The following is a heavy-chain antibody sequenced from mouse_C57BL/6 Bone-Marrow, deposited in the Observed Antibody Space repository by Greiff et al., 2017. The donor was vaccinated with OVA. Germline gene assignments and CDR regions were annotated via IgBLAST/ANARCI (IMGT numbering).Heavy chain of an antibody. CDR3: NYYGSSYDWYFDV. D-gene: IGHD1-1*01. J-gene: IGHJ1*03. V-gene: IGHV1-5*01. Sequence: VQLQQSGTVLARPGASVMMSCKTSGYTFTSYWMHWVKQRPGQGLEWIGAIYPGNSDTSYNQKFKGKAKLTAVTSASTAYMELSSLTNEDSAVYYCNYYGSSYDWYFDVWGTGTTVTVSS. CDR1: GYTFTSYW. CDR2: IYPGNSDT.